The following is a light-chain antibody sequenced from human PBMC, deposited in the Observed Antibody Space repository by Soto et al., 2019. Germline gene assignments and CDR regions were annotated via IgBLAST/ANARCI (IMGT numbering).Light chain of an antibody. J-gene: IGLJ1*01. CDR1: SSDVGAHNY. CDR2: DVN. V-gene: IGLV2-8*01. CDR3: AAWDDNLNAYV. Sequence: QSALTQPPSASGSPGQSLTISCTGTSSDVGAHNYVSWYQQNPGKAPKLMLYDVNKRPSGVPDRFSGSKSGNTASLTVSGLQAEDEADYYCAAWDDNLNAYVFGSGTKLTVL.